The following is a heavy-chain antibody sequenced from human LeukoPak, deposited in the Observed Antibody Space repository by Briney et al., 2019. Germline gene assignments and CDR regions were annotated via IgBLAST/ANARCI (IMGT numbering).Heavy chain of an antibody. Sequence: GGSLRLSCAASGFTFSNAWMSWVRQAPGKGLEWVGRIKSKTDGGTTDYAAPVKGRFTISRDDSKNTLYLQMNSLKTEDTAVYYCTTGCSSTSSYAPGGYSSGWPADYFDYWGQGTLVTVSS. CDR3: TTGCSSTSSYAPGGYSSGWPADYFDY. D-gene: IGHD2-2*01. CDR1: GFTFSNAW. CDR2: IKSKTDGGTT. J-gene: IGHJ4*02. V-gene: IGHV3-15*01.